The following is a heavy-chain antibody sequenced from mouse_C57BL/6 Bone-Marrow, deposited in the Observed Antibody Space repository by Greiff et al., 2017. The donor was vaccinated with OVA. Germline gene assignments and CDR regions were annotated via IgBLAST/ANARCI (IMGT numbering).Heavy chain of an antibody. Sequence: QVQLQQSGPGLVQPSQSLSITCTVSGFSLTSYGVHWVRQSPGKGLEWLGVIWSGGSTDYNAAFISRLSISKDNSKSQVFFKMNSLQADDTAIYYCATYYSNYEAWFAYWGQGTLVTVS. CDR3: ATYYSNYEAWFAY. V-gene: IGHV2-2*01. CDR1: GFSLTSYG. D-gene: IGHD2-5*01. J-gene: IGHJ3*01. CDR2: IWSGGST.